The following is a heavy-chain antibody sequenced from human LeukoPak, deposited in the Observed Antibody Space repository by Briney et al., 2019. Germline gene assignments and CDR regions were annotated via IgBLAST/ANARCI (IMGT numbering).Heavy chain of an antibody. V-gene: IGHV4-59*01. CDR1: GGSISSYY. D-gene: IGHD4-23*01. J-gene: IGHJ6*03. CDR2: IYYSGST. Sequence: SETLSLTCTVSGGSISSYYWSWIRQPPGKGLEWIGDIYYSGSTNYNPSLKSRVTISVDTSKNQFSLKLSSVTAADTAVYYCARSKDYGGNEKYYYYMDVWGKGTTVTVSS. CDR3: ARSKDYGGNEKYYYYMDV.